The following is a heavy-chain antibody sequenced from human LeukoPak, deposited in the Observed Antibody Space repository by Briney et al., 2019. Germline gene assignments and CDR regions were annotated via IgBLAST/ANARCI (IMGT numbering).Heavy chain of an antibody. D-gene: IGHD6-19*01. J-gene: IGHJ6*03. Sequence: SETLSLTCTVSGGSISSSSYYWGWIRQPPGKGLEWIGSIYYSGSTYYNPSLKSRVTISVDTSKNQFSLKLSSVTAADTAVYYCARLSQWLATAYYYYYYMDVWGKGTTVTVSS. CDR3: ARLSQWLATAYYYYYYMDV. CDR1: GGSISSSSYY. CDR2: IYYSGST. V-gene: IGHV4-39*01.